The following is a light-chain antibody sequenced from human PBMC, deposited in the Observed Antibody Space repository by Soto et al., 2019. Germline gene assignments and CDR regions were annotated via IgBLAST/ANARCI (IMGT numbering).Light chain of an antibody. Sequence: QSALTQPPSASGSPGPSVTISCTGTSSDVGGYNYVSWYQQHPGKAPKLMISEVSKRPSGVPDRFSGSKSGNTASLTVSGLQAEDEADYYCSSFAGNNNVVFGGGTKLTVL. CDR2: EVS. CDR1: SSDVGGYNY. V-gene: IGLV2-8*01. J-gene: IGLJ2*01. CDR3: SSFAGNNNVV.